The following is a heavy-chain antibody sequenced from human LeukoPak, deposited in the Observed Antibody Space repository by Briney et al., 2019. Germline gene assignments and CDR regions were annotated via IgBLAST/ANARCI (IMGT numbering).Heavy chain of an antibody. CDR3: VKDNEAGGSPFDR. V-gene: IGHV3-64D*06. J-gene: IGHJ4*02. Sequence: GGTLRLSCSASGFILRSHAMHWVRQAPGKGLEYVSRIIDNGGSTYYADSVKGRFTISRDNSKNTLYLQMSSLRAVDTAVYYCVKDNEAGGSPFDRWGQGTLVTVLS. D-gene: IGHD1-1*01. CDR2: IIDNGGST. CDR1: GFILRSHA.